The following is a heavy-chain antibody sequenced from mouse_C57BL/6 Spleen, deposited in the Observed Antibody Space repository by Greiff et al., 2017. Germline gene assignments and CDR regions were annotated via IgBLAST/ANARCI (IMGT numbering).Heavy chain of an antibody. CDR3: ARSGYGSRAGYFDY. Sequence: VQLMESGAELVRPGASVKLSCKASGYTFTDYYINWVKQRPGQGLEWIGRIYPGSGNTYYNEKFKGKATLTAEKSSSTAYMQLSSLTSEDSAVYFCARSGYGSRAGYFDYWGQGTTLTVAS. CDR2: IYPGSGNT. J-gene: IGHJ2*01. CDR1: GYTFTDYY. D-gene: IGHD1-1*01. V-gene: IGHV1-76*01.